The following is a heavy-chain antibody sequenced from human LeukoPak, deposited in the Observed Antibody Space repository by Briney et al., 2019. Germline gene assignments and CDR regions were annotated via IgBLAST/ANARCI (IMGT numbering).Heavy chain of an antibody. J-gene: IGHJ4*02. CDR2: ISYDGNNK. CDR1: GLPFSSYP. CDR3: ASAATATVDY. V-gene: IGHV3-30*01. Sequence: GGSLRLFCAASGLPFSSYPMHWVRQAPGKGLEWVALISYDGNNKYYADSVKGRFTISRDNSKNTLYLQMNSLRPDDTAMYSCASAATATVDYWGQGTLVTVSS. D-gene: IGHD1-1*01.